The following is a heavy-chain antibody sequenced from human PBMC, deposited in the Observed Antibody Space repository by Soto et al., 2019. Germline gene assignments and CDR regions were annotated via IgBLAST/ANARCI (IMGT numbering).Heavy chain of an antibody. V-gene: IGHV1-69*13. D-gene: IGHD2-2*01. CDR2: IIPIFGTA. CDR1: GGTFSSYA. Sequence: SVKVSCKASGGTFSSYAISWVRQAPGQGLEWMGGIIPIFGTANYAQKFQGRVTITADESTSTAYMELSSLRSEDTAVYYCARGACSSTSCYLGDYYYYGMDVWGQGTTVTVSS. CDR3: ARGACSSTSCYLGDYYYYGMDV. J-gene: IGHJ6*02.